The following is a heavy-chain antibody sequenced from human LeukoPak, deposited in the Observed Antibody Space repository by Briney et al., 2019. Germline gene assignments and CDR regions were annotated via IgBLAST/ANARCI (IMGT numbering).Heavy chain of an antibody. V-gene: IGHV3-23*01. D-gene: IGHD3-22*01. Sequence: GGSLRLSCAASGFTFSSYAMSWVRQAPGKGLEWVSAISGSGGSTYYADSVKGRFTISRDNAKNSLYLQMNSLRAEDTAVYYCGRESGGGVTYYYDSSGYGVFDYWGQGTLVTVSS. J-gene: IGHJ4*02. CDR3: GRESGGGVTYYYDSSGYGVFDY. CDR1: GFTFSSYA. CDR2: ISGSGGST.